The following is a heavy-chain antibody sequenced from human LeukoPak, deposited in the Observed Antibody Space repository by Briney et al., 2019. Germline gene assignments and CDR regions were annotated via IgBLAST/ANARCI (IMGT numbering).Heavy chain of an antibody. Sequence: GGSLRLSCAASGFTFSSYWMTWVRQAPGKGLEWVANVQQDGSDKYYVDSVKGRFTISRDNAKNSLYLQMDSLRAEDTAVYCARGWCPHCYGMGVWGKGTTVTVSS. D-gene: IGHD2-8*02. CDR2: VQQDGSDK. CDR3: ARGWCPHCYGMGV. J-gene: IGHJ6*04. CDR1: GFTFSSYW. V-gene: IGHV3-7*03.